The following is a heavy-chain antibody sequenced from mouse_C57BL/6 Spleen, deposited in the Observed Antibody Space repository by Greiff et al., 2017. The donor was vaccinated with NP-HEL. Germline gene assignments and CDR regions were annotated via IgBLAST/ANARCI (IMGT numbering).Heavy chain of an antibody. Sequence: VKLHQPGTELVKPGASVKLSCKASGYTFTSYWMHWVKQRPGQGLEWIGNINPSNGGTNYNEKFKSKATLTVDKSSSTAYMQLSSLTSEDSAVYYCAREEDYYGSSYWYFDVWGTGTTVTVSS. D-gene: IGHD1-1*01. CDR1: GYTFTSYW. CDR2: INPSNGGT. V-gene: IGHV1-53*01. J-gene: IGHJ1*03. CDR3: AREEDYYGSSYWYFDV.